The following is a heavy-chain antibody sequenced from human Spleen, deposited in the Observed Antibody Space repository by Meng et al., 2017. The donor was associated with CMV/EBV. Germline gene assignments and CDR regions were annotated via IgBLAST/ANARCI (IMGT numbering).Heavy chain of an antibody. Sequence: GESLKISCAASGFDFSSYAMSWVRQPPGKGLEWVSFIYNGGISTYYADSVKGRFTISRDNSKNTLYLQMNSLRAEDTAVYYCAKVSWPAVGADYWGQGTQVTVSS. D-gene: IGHD6-13*01. J-gene: IGHJ4*02. CDR3: AKVSWPAVGADY. CDR1: GFDFSSYA. V-gene: IGHV3-23*03. CDR2: IYNGGIST.